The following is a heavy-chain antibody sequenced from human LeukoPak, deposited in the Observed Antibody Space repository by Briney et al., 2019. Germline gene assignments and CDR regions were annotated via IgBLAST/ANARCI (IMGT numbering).Heavy chain of an antibody. D-gene: IGHD3-10*01. V-gene: IGHV3-21*04. J-gene: IGHJ4*02. Sequence: PGGSLRLSCAASGFSFSSFSMNWVRQAPGKGLEWVSSISSGSRYMYYADSVKGRFTISRDNAKNSLYLQMNSLRAEDAAAYYCVRGRGAGPGAHFDYWGQGTLVTVSS. CDR1: GFSFSSFS. CDR2: ISSGSRYM. CDR3: VRGRGAGPGAHFDY.